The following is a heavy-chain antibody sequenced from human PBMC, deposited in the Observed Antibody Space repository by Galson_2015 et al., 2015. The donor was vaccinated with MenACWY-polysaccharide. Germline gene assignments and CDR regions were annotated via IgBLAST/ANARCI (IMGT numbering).Heavy chain of an antibody. J-gene: IGHJ3*02. CDR1: VFTFSNYW. CDR3: AKDHYSSGWHGAFDI. V-gene: IGHV3-23*01. CDR2: IRGGGST. D-gene: IGHD6-19*01. Sequence: SLRLSCAASVFTFSNYWMHWVRQTPGTRLVWLSHIRGGGSTYYADSVKGRFTISRDNSKNTLYLQMNSLIAEDTVVYYCAKDHYSSGWHGAFDIWGQGTMVTVSS.